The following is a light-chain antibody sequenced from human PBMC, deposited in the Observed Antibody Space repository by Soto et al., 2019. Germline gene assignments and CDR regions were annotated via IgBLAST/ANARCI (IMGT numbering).Light chain of an antibody. CDR3: QQYWSSLT. CDR1: QSVSSSY. J-gene: IGKJ4*01. V-gene: IGKV3-20*01. CDR2: GAS. Sequence: EIVLTQSPGTLSLSPGERATLSCRASQSVSSSYLAWYQQKPGQAPRLLIYGASSRATGIPDRFSGSGSGTDFTLTISRLEPEDFAVYYCQQYWSSLTFGGGTKVEIK.